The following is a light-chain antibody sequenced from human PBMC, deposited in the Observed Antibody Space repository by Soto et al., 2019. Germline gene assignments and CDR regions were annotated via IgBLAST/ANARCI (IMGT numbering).Light chain of an antibody. CDR2: GAS. J-gene: IGKJ3*01. Sequence: EIVKTQSPATLSVSPGERATLSCRASQSISSNLAWYQQKPGQAPRLLIYGASTRATGIPATFSGSGSGTDFTLTISSLQSEDFAVYYCQQYNNWPFTFGPGTKVDIK. V-gene: IGKV3-15*01. CDR3: QQYNNWPFT. CDR1: QSISSN.